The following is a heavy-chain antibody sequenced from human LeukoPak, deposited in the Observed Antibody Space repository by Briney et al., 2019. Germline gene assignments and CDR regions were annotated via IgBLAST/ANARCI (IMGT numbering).Heavy chain of an antibody. Sequence: GGSLRLSCAASGFTFSDYYMSWIRQAPGKGLEWVSYISSSGSTIYYADSVKGRFTISRDNAKNSLYLQMNSLRAEDTAVYYCASGGFHGSGIPDAFDIWGQGTMVTVSS. CDR2: ISSSGSTI. CDR1: GFTFSDYY. D-gene: IGHD3-10*01. CDR3: ASGGFHGSGIPDAFDI. V-gene: IGHV3-11*01. J-gene: IGHJ3*02.